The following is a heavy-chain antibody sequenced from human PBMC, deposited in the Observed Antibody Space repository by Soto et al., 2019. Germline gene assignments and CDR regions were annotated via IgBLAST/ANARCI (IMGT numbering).Heavy chain of an antibody. J-gene: IGHJ6*02. CDR1: GFTFSDYY. CDR3: XXXXXESIHYYHGMDV. Sequence: QVQLVESGGGLVKPGGSLRLSCAASGFTFSDYYMAWIRQAPGKGLEYVSYISRDGDSMYYADSVKGRFTISRDNAKNSLSLQMNSLRAEDTXVXXXXXXXXESIHYYHGMDVWGQGTTVTVSS. V-gene: IGHV3-11*01. CDR2: ISRDGDSM.